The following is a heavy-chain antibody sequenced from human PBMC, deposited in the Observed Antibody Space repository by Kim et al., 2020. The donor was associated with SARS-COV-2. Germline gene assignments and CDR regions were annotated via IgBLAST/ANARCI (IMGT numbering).Heavy chain of an antibody. D-gene: IGHD3-10*01. J-gene: IGHJ3*02. Sequence: GTPWRTPSPKRRVTMSVDTSKNQFSLGLSSATAADTAVYYCARSYSGPFDIWGQGTMVTVSS. CDR3: ARSYSGPFDI. V-gene: IGHV4-39*01. CDR2: GTP.